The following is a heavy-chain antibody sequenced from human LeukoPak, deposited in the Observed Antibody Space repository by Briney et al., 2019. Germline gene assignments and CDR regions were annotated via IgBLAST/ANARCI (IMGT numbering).Heavy chain of an antibody. CDR3: ARDAYYYDSSGYYYFDY. J-gene: IGHJ4*02. CDR1: GGSISGYF. D-gene: IGHD3-22*01. V-gene: IGHV4-59*12. CDR2: IHYTGWT. Sequence: SETLSLTCTVSGGSISGYFWSWLRQPPGKTLEWIAFIHYTGWTNSNPSLSGRVTMSVDTSKNQFSLKLSSVTAADTAVYYCARDAYYYDSSGYYYFDYWGQGTLVAVSS.